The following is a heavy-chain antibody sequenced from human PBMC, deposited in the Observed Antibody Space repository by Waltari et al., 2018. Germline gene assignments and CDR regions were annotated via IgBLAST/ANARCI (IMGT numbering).Heavy chain of an antibody. J-gene: IGHJ3*02. CDR1: GYTFRNYC. V-gene: IGHV1-46*01. D-gene: IGHD6-13*01. CDR3: ARSRAALDALDN. Sequence: QVKLVQSGAEVKKPGASVRVSCEASGYTFRNYCIHWVRQAPGQGLEWMGLVNPSGGSTTYAQKFQGRITGTRDTSTRTVYMDVSSLRSEDTAIYYCARSRAALDALDNWGQGTMVTVSS. CDR2: VNPSGGST.